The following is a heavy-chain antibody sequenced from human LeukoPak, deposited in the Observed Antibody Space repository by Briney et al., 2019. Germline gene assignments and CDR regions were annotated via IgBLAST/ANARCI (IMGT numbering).Heavy chain of an antibody. CDR1: GYTFTSYD. J-gene: IGHJ4*02. CDR2: MNPNSGNT. CDR3: AASIVVVPAAHERSDY. V-gene: IGHV1-8*01. D-gene: IGHD2-2*01. Sequence: ASVKVSCKASGYTFTSYDINWVRQATGQGLEWMGWMNPNSGNTGYAQKFQGRVTMTRNTSISTAYMELSSLRSEDTAVYYCAASIVVVPAAHERSDYWGQGTLVTVSS.